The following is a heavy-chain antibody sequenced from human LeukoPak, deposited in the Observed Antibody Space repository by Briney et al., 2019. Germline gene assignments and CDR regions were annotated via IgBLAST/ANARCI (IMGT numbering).Heavy chain of an antibody. CDR2: MNPNSGNT. CDR3: ARGRVTGDIYYYYGMDV. J-gene: IGHJ6*02. CDR1: GYTFTSYD. V-gene: IGHV1-8*01. Sequence: ASVKVSCKASGYTFTSYDINWVRQATGQGLEGMGWMNPNSGNTGYAQKFQGRVTMTRNTSISTAYMELSSMRSEDTAVYYCARGRVTGDIYYYYGMDVWGQGTTVTVSS. D-gene: IGHD7-27*01.